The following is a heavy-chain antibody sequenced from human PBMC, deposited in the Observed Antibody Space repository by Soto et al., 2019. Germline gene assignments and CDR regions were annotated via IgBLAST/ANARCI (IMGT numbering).Heavy chain of an antibody. Sequence: GGSLRLSCAASGFTFSSYGMHWVRQAPGKGLEWVAVISYDGSNKYYADSVKGRFTISRDNSKNTLYLQMNSLRAEDTAVYYCAKQLLRSPNYGMDVWGQGTTVTVSS. J-gene: IGHJ6*02. CDR3: AKQLLRSPNYGMDV. V-gene: IGHV3-30*18. CDR1: GFTFSSYG. CDR2: ISYDGSNK. D-gene: IGHD2-2*01.